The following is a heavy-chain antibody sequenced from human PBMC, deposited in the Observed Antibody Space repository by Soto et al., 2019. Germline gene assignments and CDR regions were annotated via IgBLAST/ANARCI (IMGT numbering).Heavy chain of an antibody. Sequence: QVQLQQWGAGLLKPSETLSLTCAVYGGSFSGYYWSLIRQPPGKGLEWIGEINHSGSTNYNPSLKSRVTISVDTSKNQFSLKLSSVTAADTAVYYCAGRNEAAAGFDYWGQGTLVTVSS. CDR1: GGSFSGYY. CDR2: INHSGST. J-gene: IGHJ4*02. D-gene: IGHD6-13*01. V-gene: IGHV4-34*01. CDR3: AGRNEAAAGFDY.